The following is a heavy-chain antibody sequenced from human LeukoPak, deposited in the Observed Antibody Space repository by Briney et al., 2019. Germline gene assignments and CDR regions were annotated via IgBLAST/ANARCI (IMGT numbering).Heavy chain of an antibody. D-gene: IGHD5-24*01. CDR2: INPSGGST. Sequence: ASVKVSCKASGYTFTSYYMHWVRQAPGQGLEWMGIINPSGGSTSYAQKFQGRVTMTRDMSTSTVYMELSSLRSEDTAVYYCAREGDGYNGEYYFDYWGQGTLVTVSS. V-gene: IGHV1-46*01. CDR3: AREGDGYNGEYYFDY. CDR1: GYTFTSYY. J-gene: IGHJ4*02.